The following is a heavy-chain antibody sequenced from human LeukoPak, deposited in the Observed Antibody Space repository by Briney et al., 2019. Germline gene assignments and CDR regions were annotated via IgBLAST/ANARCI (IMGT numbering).Heavy chain of an antibody. CDR1: GYTFTSYG. CDR3: ARNSLYYYDSSGYGY. V-gene: IGHV1-18*01. D-gene: IGHD3-22*01. Sequence: ASVKVSCKASGYTFTSYGISWVRLAPGQGLEWMGWISAYNGNTSYAQKLQGRVTMTTDTSTSTAYMELSSLRSEDTAVYYCARNSLYYYDSSGYGYWGQGTLVTVSS. CDR2: ISAYNGNT. J-gene: IGHJ4*02.